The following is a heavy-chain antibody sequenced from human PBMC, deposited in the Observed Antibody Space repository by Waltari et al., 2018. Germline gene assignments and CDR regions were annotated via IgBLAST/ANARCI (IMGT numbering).Heavy chain of an antibody. V-gene: IGHV4-39*01. CDR3: ARQLWSGYFDRCDY. J-gene: IGHJ4*02. CDR1: GDSITNGRYS. Sequence: QVQLQESGPGLVKPSETLSLTCAVSGDSITNGRYSWAWIRQPPGKGLEWIGTIYYTGSTYHNPSLKSRVTISQHMSTNQFSLKLNSVSAADTAVYYCARQLWSGYFDRCDYWGQGTAVTVSS. CDR2: IYYTGST. D-gene: IGHD3-3*01.